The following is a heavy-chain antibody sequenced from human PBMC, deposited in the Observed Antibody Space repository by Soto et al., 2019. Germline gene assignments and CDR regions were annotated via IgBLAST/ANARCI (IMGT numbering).Heavy chain of an antibody. Sequence: QVQLQESGPGLVKPSQTLSLTCTVSGGSISSGDYYWSWIRQPPGKGLEWIGYFYYSGSTYYNPSLKSRVTISVDTSNTQFSLKVSSVTAADTAVYYFARADYYYYYGMDVWGQGTTVTVFS. CDR3: ARADYYYYYGMDV. CDR1: GGSISSGDYY. V-gene: IGHV4-30-4*01. CDR2: FYYSGST. J-gene: IGHJ6*02.